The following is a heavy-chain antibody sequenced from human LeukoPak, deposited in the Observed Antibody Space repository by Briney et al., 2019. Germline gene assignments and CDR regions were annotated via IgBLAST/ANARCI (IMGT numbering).Heavy chain of an antibody. CDR3: AKLFESGTYNNFFHY. J-gene: IGHJ4*02. CDR1: GFTFSSYE. Sequence: GGSLRLSCAASGFTFSSYEMNWVRQAPGKGLGWVSAITATSSSTHDADSVQGRFTISRDSSKNTLYLQMNSLRPEDTAIYYCAKLFESGTYNNFFHYWGQGTLVTVFS. V-gene: IGHV3-23*01. CDR2: ITATSSST. D-gene: IGHD3-10*01.